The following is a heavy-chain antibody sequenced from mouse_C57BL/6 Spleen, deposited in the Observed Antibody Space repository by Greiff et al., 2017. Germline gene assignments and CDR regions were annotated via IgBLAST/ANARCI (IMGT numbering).Heavy chain of an antibody. CDR1: GYTFTSYW. CDR3: AREATVVAPYYFDY. Sequence: QVHVKQPGAELVRPGSSVKLSCKASGYTFTSYWMHWVKQRPIQGLEWIGNIDPSDSETHYNQKFKDKATLTVDKSSSTAYMQLSSLTSEDSAVYYCAREATVVAPYYFDYWGQGTTLTVSS. D-gene: IGHD1-1*01. J-gene: IGHJ2*01. V-gene: IGHV1-52*01. CDR2: IDPSDSET.